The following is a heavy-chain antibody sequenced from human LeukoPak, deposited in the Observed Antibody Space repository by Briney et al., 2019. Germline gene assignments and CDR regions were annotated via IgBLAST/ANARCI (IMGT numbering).Heavy chain of an antibody. Sequence: GESLKISCKGSGYSFTSYWIGWVRQMPGKGLEWMGIIYPGDSDTRYSPSFQGQVTISADNSITTAYLQWSSLSASDTAMYYCARHIHAATYFYDSSGNAFDIWGQGTMVTVSS. CDR2: IYPGDSDT. CDR3: ARHIHAATYFYDSSGNAFDI. D-gene: IGHD3-22*01. CDR1: GYSFTSYW. J-gene: IGHJ3*02. V-gene: IGHV5-51*01.